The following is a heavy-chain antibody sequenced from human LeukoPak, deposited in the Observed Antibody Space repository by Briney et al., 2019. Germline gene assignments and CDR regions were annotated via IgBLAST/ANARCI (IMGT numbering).Heavy chain of an antibody. CDR3: ARLTINSGCGLSHGLDV. V-gene: IGHV3-21*01. D-gene: IGHD5-12*01. CDR1: GFTFSSHA. CDR2: VNGGSSYI. Sequence: GGSLRLSCAASGFTFSSHAMIWVRQAPGKGLEFVSSVNGGSSYIYYADSLKGRFTISRDNTENSLYLQMNSLRTEDTAVYFCARLTINSGCGLSHGLDVWGQGTTVTVSS. J-gene: IGHJ6*02.